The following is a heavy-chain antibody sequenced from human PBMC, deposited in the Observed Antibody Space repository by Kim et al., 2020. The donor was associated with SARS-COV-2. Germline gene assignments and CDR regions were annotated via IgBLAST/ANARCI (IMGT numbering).Heavy chain of an antibody. V-gene: IGHV4-34*01. J-gene: IGHJ6*02. D-gene: IGHD3-16*01. CDR1: GGSFSGYY. CDR2: INHSGST. CDR3: TIAHGGAYYYYGMDV. Sequence: SETLSLTCAVYGGSFSGYYWSWIRQPPGKGLEWIGEINHSGSTNYNASLKSRVTISVDTSKNQFSLKLSSVTAADTAVYYCTIAHGGAYYYYGMDVWGQG.